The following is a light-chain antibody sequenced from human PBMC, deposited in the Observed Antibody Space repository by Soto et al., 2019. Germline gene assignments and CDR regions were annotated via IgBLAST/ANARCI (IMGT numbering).Light chain of an antibody. CDR2: GAS. Sequence: ETVLTQSPGTLSLSPGEIATLSCRASQSIRSNYLAWYRQTPGQAPRLLIYGASNRATGITDRFSGSGSGPDFTLIISRLEPEDFALYYCQQYGSSPWTFGQGTKVEIK. J-gene: IGKJ1*01. V-gene: IGKV3-20*01. CDR1: QSIRSNY. CDR3: QQYGSSPWT.